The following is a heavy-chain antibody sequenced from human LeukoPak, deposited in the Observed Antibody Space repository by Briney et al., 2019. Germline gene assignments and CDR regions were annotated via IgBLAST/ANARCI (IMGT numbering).Heavy chain of an antibody. D-gene: IGHD3-22*01. CDR1: GFTFSSYA. V-gene: IGHV3-23*01. Sequence: SGRSLRLSCAASGFTFSSYAMGWVRQAPGKGLEWVSAISGSGGSTYYADSVKGRFTISRDNSKNTLYLQMNSLRAEDTAVYYCAKGVSDSSGYYYGGSDAFDIWGQGTMVTVSS. J-gene: IGHJ3*02. CDR3: AKGVSDSSGYYYGGSDAFDI. CDR2: ISGSGGST.